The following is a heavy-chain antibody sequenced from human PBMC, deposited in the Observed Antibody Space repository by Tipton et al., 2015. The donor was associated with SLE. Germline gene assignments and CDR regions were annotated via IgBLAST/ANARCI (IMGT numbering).Heavy chain of an antibody. CDR2: VWSDGSNN. J-gene: IGHJ6*03. V-gene: IGHV3-33*08. Sequence: SLRLSCAASGFAFSIYGMHWVRQAPGKGLEWVAAVWSDGSNNYYADSVKGRFTVSGDSDSLYLQMNSLGVEDTAVYYCARHPFYYYYMDVWGRGTPVTVSS. CDR1: GFAFSIYG. CDR3: ARHPFYYYYMDV.